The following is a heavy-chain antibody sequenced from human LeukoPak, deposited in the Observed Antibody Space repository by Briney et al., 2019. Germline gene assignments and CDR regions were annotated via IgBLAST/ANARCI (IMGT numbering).Heavy chain of an antibody. Sequence: PSETLSLTCTVSGGSISSSSYYWGWIRQPPGKGLEWIGSIYYSGSTYYNPSLKSRVTISVDTSKNQFSLKLSSVTAADTAVYYCARYLGTVVPAAGWFDPWGQGTLVTVSS. CDR2: IYYSGST. D-gene: IGHD2-2*01. J-gene: IGHJ5*02. V-gene: IGHV4-39*07. CDR1: GGSISSSSYY. CDR3: ARYLGTVVPAAGWFDP.